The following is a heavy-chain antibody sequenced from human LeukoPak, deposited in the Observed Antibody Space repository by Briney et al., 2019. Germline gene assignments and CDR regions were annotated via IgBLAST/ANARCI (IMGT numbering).Heavy chain of an antibody. CDR2: IYTSGST. D-gene: IGHD3-3*01. V-gene: IGHV4-61*02. Sequence: PSETLSLTCTVSGGSISSGSYYWSWIRQPAGKGLEWIGRIYTSGSTNYNPSLKSRVTISVDTSKNQFSLKLSSVTAADTAVYYCARLGGEGSGPLIDYWGQGTLVTVSS. CDR3: ARLGGEGSGPLIDY. J-gene: IGHJ4*02. CDR1: GGSISSGSYY.